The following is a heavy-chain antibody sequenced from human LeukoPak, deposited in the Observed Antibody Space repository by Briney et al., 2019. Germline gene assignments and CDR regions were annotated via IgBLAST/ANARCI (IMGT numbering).Heavy chain of an antibody. CDR3: ARGFLRGGWFGENFDY. CDR2: INTNTGNP. J-gene: IGHJ4*02. CDR1: GYTFTSYA. D-gene: IGHD3-10*01. V-gene: IGHV7-4-1*02. Sequence: GASVKVSCKASGYTFTSYAMNWVRQAPGQGLEWRGWINTNTGNPTYAQGFTGRFVFSLDTSVSTAYLQISSLKAEDTAVYYCARGFLRGGWFGENFDYWGQGTLVTVSS.